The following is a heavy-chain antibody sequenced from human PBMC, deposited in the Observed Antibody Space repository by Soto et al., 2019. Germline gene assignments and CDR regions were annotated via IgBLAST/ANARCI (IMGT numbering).Heavy chain of an antibody. D-gene: IGHD6-6*01. CDR2: IHRSRGT. J-gene: IGHJ4*02. Sequence: QVQLQESGPGLVSPLGTLSLTCAVSGGSINTDSWWTWVRQPPGKGLEWIGEIHRSRGTNYNSSLKSRVTMSIDRSTNHFSLRLYSVPAADTAVYYCASREEARPFWGQGTLVTVSS. CDR3: ASREEARPF. CDR1: GGSINTDSW. V-gene: IGHV4-4*02.